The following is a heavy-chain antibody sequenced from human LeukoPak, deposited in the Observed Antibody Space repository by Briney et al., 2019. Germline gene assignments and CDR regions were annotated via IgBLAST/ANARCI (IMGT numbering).Heavy chain of an antibody. CDR1: GGSLSSYY. D-gene: IGHD3-10*01. Sequence: SETLSLTCTVSGGSLSSYYWSWIRQPPGKGLEWIGYIYYTGSTNYNPSLKSRVTMSVDTSKNQFSLKLSSVTAADTAVYYCARVDGSGYILNWFDPWGQGTLVTVFS. V-gene: IGHV4-59*01. CDR2: IYYTGST. J-gene: IGHJ5*02. CDR3: ARVDGSGYILNWFDP.